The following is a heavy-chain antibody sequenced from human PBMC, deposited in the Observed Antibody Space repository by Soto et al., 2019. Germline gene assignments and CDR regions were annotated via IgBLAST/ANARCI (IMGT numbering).Heavy chain of an antibody. CDR3: AAAYGDYHSRFDY. D-gene: IGHD4-17*01. Sequence: QVQLVESGGGVVQPGRSLRLSCAASGFTFSTYAMHWVRQAPGKGLEWMAVISYAGSRKYYADSVKGRFTISRDNSKTTLYLQMTSLRAEDTAVYYCAAAYGDYHSRFDYWGQGTLVTVSS. J-gene: IGHJ4*02. V-gene: IGHV3-30-3*01. CDR2: ISYAGSRK. CDR1: GFTFSTYA.